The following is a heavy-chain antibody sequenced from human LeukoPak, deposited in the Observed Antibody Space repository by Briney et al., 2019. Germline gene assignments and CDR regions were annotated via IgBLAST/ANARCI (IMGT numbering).Heavy chain of an antibody. D-gene: IGHD6-13*01. V-gene: IGHV4-59*12. CDR1: GGSISSYY. J-gene: IGHJ5*02. Sequence: PSETLSLTCTVSGGSISSYYWSWIRQPPGKGLEWIGYIYYSGSTNYNPSLKSRVTISVDTSKNQFSLKLSSVTAADTAVYYCARDGLAAAGISSLAWGQGTLVTVSS. CDR2: IYYSGST. CDR3: ARDGLAAAGISSLA.